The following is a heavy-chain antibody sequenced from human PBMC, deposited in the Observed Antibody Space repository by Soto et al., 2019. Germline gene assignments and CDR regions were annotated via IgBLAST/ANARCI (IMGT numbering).Heavy chain of an antibody. V-gene: IGHV1-18*01. CDR3: ARVSHSSSWYRSMGILDY. J-gene: IGHJ4*02. CDR1: GYTFTSYG. CDR2: ISAYNGNT. Sequence: QVQMVQSGAEVKKPGASVKVSCKASGYTFTSYGISWVRQAPGQGLEWMGWISAYNGNTNYAQKIQGRVTMTTVTSTSTAYMELRSLRSDDTAVYYCARVSHSSSWYRSMGILDYWGQGTLVTVSS. D-gene: IGHD6-13*01.